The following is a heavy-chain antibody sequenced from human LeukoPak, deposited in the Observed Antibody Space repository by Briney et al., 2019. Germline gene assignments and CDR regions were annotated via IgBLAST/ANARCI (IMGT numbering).Heavy chain of an antibody. D-gene: IGHD3-3*01. Sequence: SETLSLTCTVSGGSISSGGYYWSWIRQPPGKGLEWIGYIYHSGSTYYNPSLKSRVTISVDRSKNQFSLKLSSVTAADTAVYYCARATTYYDFWSGYPKLYYFDYWGQGTLVTVSS. CDR1: GGSISSGGYY. CDR3: ARATTYYDFWSGYPKLYYFDY. CDR2: IYHSGST. J-gene: IGHJ4*02. V-gene: IGHV4-30-2*01.